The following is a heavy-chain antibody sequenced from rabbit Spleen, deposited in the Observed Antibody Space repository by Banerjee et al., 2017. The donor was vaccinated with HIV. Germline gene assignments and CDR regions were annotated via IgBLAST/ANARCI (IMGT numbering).Heavy chain of an antibody. Sequence: QEQLVESGGGLVQPEGSLTLTCKASGVSLNDKDVMCWVRQAPGKGLEWIACINTKSGENVYATWSKGRFTISKTSSTTVTLQMTSLTAADTATYFCARRSDVYGHADEWGPGTLVTVS. J-gene: IGHJ4*01. V-gene: IGHV1S45*01. D-gene: IGHD6-1*01. CDR1: GVSLNDKDV. CDR3: ARRSDVYGHADE. CDR2: INTKSGEN.